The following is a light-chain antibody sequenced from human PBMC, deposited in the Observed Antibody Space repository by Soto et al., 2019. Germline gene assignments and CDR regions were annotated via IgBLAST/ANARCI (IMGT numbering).Light chain of an antibody. CDR2: GAS. CDR1: QSVSTN. V-gene: IGKV3-15*01. CDR3: QQYHNWPPYT. J-gene: IGKJ2*01. Sequence: EIVMTQSPSTLSVSPGERATLSCRASQSVSTNLAWYQQKPGQAPKLLMYGASTRATGIPARFSGSGSGTEFTPTISSLQSQDFAAYYCQQYHNWPPYTFGQGTKLEIK.